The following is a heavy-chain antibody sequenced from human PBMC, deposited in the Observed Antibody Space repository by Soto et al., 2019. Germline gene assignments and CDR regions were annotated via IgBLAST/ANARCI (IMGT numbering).Heavy chain of an antibody. CDR2: IYYSGTT. CDR3: AASCVACGGFNYYGMDV. D-gene: IGHD2-21*01. Sequence: QVQLQESGPGLVKPSQTLSLTCTVSGGSISSGGYYWYWIRQHPGKGLEWIGYIYYSGTTYYNPCLQSRVTISVDTSKNQFSLKLSSVTAADTAVYYCAASCVACGGFNYYGMDVWGQGTTVTVSS. V-gene: IGHV4-31*03. CDR1: GGSISSGGYY. J-gene: IGHJ6*02.